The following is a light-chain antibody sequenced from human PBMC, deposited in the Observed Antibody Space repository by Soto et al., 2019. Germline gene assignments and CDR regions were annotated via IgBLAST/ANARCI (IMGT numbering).Light chain of an antibody. J-gene: IGKJ5*01. CDR2: AAS. CDR3: KKYGNSQIN. V-gene: IGKV1-9*01. CDR1: QGISSY. Sequence: DIQLTHPPSSLSASVVDRVTITFLVSQGISSYLAWYQQKPGKAPKLLIYAASTLQSGVPSRFSGSGSGKDFTLTVRRMEHEDFEPYYCKKYGNSQINCGKGKRREIK.